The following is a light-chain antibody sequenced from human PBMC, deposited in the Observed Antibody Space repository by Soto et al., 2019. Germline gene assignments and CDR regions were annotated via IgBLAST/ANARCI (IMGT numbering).Light chain of an antibody. CDR3: QHYDIWPLT. V-gene: IGKV3-11*01. Sequence: EILLTQSPATLSLSPGERATLSCRASQSVRSYLLWYQQKPGQAPRLLISDASNRATGIPARFSGSGSETDFTLTISDLQSEDFEVYFCQHYDIWPLTFGGGTKVDIK. CDR2: DAS. CDR1: QSVRSY. J-gene: IGKJ4*01.